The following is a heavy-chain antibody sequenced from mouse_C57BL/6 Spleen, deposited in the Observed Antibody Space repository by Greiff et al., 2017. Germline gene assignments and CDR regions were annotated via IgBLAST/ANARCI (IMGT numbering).Heavy chain of an antibody. V-gene: IGHV1-64*01. D-gene: IGHD1-1*01. J-gene: IGHJ4*01. CDR3: ARYYYGSSYDAMDY. CDR2: IHPNSGST. CDR1: GYTFTSYW. Sequence: QVQLKQPGAELVKPGASVKLSCKASGYTFTSYWMHWVKQRPGQGLEWIGMIHPNSGSTNYNEKFKSKATLTVDKSSSTAYMQRSSLTSEDSAVYYCARYYYGSSYDAMDYWGQGTSVTVSS.